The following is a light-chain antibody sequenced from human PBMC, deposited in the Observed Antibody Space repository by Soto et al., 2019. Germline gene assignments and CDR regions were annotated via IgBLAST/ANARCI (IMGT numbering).Light chain of an antibody. J-gene: IGKJ2*01. V-gene: IGKV3-15*01. CDR3: QQYNNWPPMYT. CDR2: GAS. Sequence: EIVMTQSPATLSVSPGERATLSCRASQSVSSNLAWYQQKPGQAPRLLIFGASTRATGVPARFSGSGSATGCTLTISSLQSEDFAVYYCQQYNNWPPMYTFGQGTKLEIK. CDR1: QSVSSN.